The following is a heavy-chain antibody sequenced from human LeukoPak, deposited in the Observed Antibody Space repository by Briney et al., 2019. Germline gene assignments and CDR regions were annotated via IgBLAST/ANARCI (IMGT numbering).Heavy chain of an antibody. CDR2: INSDGSST. CDR3: AKILYCGGGSCSPSVLGRDA. Sequence: HPGGPLRLSCAASGFTFSSYWMHWVRQAPGKGLVWVSRINSDGSSTTYADSVKGRFTISRDNSKNTLFLQMNSLRAEDTAVYYCAKILYCGGGSCSPSVLGRDAGGKGPRVPVSP. CDR1: GFTFSSYW. V-gene: IGHV3-74*01. J-gene: IGHJ6*04. D-gene: IGHD2-15*01.